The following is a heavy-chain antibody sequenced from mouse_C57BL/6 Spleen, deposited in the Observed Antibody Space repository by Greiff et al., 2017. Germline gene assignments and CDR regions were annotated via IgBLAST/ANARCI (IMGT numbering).Heavy chain of an antibody. CDR3: ARSRAHAYYFDY. J-gene: IGHJ2*01. CDR1: GYTFTSYC. Sequence: QVQLQQSGAELVRPGASVKMSCKASGYTFTSYCMHWVKQTPRQGLEWIGAIYPGNGDTTYNQKFKGKATLTVDTSSSTAYMQLSSLTSEDSAVYFCARSRAHAYYFDYWGQGTTLTVSS. CDR2: IYPGNGDT. D-gene: IGHD3-3*01. V-gene: IGHV1-12*01.